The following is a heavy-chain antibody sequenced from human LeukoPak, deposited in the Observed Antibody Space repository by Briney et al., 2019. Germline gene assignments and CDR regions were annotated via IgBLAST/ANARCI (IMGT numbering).Heavy chain of an antibody. V-gene: IGHV3-30*02. J-gene: IGHJ4*02. CDR3: AKDLDYYGSGSYTFDY. Sequence: GGSLRLSCAASGFTFSSYGMHWVRQAPGKGLGWVAFIRYDGSNKFYADSVKGRFTIYRDNSKNTLYLQMNSLRAEDTAVYYCAKDLDYYGSGSYTFDYWGQGTLVTVSS. CDR1: GFTFSSYG. D-gene: IGHD3-10*01. CDR2: IRYDGSNK.